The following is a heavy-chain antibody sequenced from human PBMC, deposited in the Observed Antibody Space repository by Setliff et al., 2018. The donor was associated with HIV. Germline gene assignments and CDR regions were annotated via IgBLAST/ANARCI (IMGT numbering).Heavy chain of an antibody. D-gene: IGHD6-25*01. CDR1: GYTFTSFA. CDR3: VTQRGSGSDPFDI. CDR2: INAGNGDT. Sequence: ASVKVSCKASGYTFTSFAIHWVRQAPGHGLEWMGWINAGNGDTEYSQKFQGRVTIDRDTSATTAYMELRSLRSEDTAVYYCVTQRGSGSDPFDIWGPGTMVTVSS. V-gene: IGHV1-3*01. J-gene: IGHJ3*02.